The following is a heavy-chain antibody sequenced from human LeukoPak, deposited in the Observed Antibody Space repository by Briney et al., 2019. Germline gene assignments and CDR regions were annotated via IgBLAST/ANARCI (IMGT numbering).Heavy chain of an antibody. V-gene: IGHV1-69*13. J-gene: IGHJ4*02. CDR3: AREGIVTTYSNCLDY. D-gene: IGHD4-11*01. CDR2: IIPIFGTA. Sequence: SVKVSCKASGGTFSSYAISWVRQAPGQGLEWMGGIIPIFGTANYAQKFQSRVTITADESTSTAYMELSSLRSEDTAVYYCAREGIVTTYSNCLDYWGQGTLVTVSS. CDR1: GGTFSSYA.